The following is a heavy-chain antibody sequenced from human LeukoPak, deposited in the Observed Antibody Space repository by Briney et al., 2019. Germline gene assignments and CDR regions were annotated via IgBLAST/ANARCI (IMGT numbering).Heavy chain of an antibody. V-gene: IGHV4-59*12. CDR2: VSYSGNT. J-gene: IGHJ4*02. CDR3: ALSTYYYDSSGQRTMGDI. D-gene: IGHD3-22*01. Sequence: SETLSLTCIVSGDSITSYYWTWIRQPPGKGLEWIGFVSYSGNTNYNPSLKSRVTMSVDTSKNQFSLKLRSVTAADTAVYYCALSTYYYDSSGQRTMGDIWGQGTLVTVSS. CDR1: GDSITSYY.